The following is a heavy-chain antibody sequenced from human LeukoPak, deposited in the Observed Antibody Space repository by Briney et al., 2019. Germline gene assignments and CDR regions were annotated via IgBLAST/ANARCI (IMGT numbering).Heavy chain of an antibody. CDR1: GGSFSGYY. CDR3: ARDRRVGNSGSYFRWFDP. J-gene: IGHJ5*02. Sequence: PSETLSLTCAVYGGSFSGYYWSWIRQPPGKGLERIGEINHSGSTNYNPSLKSRVTISVDTSKNQFSLKLSSVTAADTAVYYCARDRRVGNSGSYFRWFDPWGQGTLVTVSS. V-gene: IGHV4-34*01. D-gene: IGHD1-26*01. CDR2: INHSGST.